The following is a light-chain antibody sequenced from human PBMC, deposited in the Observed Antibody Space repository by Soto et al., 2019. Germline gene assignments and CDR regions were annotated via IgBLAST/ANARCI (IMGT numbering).Light chain of an antibody. J-gene: IGKJ5*01. V-gene: IGKV3-20*01. CDR3: QQYGTSPIT. CDR1: QSVISTY. CDR2: GAS. Sequence: EIVLTQSPGTPSLSPGERATPSCRASQSVISTYLAWYQQKPGQAPRLLIYGASIRATGIPDRFSGSGSGTDFTLAISRLEPEDFAVYYCQQYGTSPITFGQGTRLEIK.